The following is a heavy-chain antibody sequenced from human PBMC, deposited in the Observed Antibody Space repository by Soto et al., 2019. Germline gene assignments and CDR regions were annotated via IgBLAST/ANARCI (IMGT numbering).Heavy chain of an antibody. J-gene: IGHJ3*02. CDR1: GFTFSDHY. V-gene: IGHV3-72*01. D-gene: IGHD1-20*01. CDR3: ARAPNWNDDLAIDI. Sequence: GGSLRLSCAASGFTFSDHYMDWVRQAPGKGLEWVGRTRNKANSYTTEYAASVKGRFTISRDDSKNSLYLQMNSLKTEDTAVYYCARAPNWNDDLAIDIWGQGTMVTVSS. CDR2: TRNKANSYTT.